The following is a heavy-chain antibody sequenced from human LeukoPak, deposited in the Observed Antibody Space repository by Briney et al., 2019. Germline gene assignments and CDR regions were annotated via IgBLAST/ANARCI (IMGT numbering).Heavy chain of an antibody. CDR3: ARDGTGAATYWFDP. J-gene: IGHJ5*02. CDR1: GYTFTSYG. CDR2: ISAYNGNT. D-gene: IGHD1-1*01. Sequence: ASVKVSCKASGYTFTSYGISWVRQAPGQGLEWMGWISAYNGNTNYAQKFQGRVAMTRDTSISTAYMELSRLRSDDTAVYYCARDGTGAATYWFDPWGQGTLVTVSS. V-gene: IGHV1-18*01.